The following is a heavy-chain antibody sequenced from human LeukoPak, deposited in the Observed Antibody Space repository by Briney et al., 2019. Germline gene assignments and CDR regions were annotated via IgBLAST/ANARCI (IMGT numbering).Heavy chain of an antibody. V-gene: IGHV3-23*01. CDR1: GFTFGSYA. CDR3: AKSPTYYDILTGYYSGYYFDY. D-gene: IGHD3-9*01. CDR2: ISGSGGST. J-gene: IGHJ4*02. Sequence: GGSLRLSCAASGFTFGSYAMSWVRQAPGKGLEWVSAISGSGGSTYYADSVKGRFTISRDNSKNTLYLQMNSLRAEDTAVYYCAKSPTYYDILTGYYSGYYFDYWGQGTLVTVSS.